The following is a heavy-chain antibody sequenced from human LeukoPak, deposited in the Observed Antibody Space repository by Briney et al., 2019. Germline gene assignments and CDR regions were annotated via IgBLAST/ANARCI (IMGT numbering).Heavy chain of an antibody. CDR2: MNPNSGNT. Sequence: GASVKVSCKASGYTFTSYDINWVRQATGQGLEWMGWMNPNSGNTGYAQKFQGRVTMTRNTSISTAYMELSSLRSEDTAVYYCARGHLYCSSTSCYYWFDPWGQGTLVTVSS. CDR1: GYTFTSYD. CDR3: ARGHLYCSSTSCYYWFDP. D-gene: IGHD2-2*01. V-gene: IGHV1-8*02. J-gene: IGHJ5*02.